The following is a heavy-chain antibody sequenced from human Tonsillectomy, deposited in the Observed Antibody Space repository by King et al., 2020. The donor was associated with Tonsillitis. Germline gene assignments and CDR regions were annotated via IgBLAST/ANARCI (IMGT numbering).Heavy chain of an antibody. V-gene: IGHV3-23*04. CDR2: ISGSGGST. CDR1: GFTFSSYA. J-gene: IGHJ4*02. Sequence: VQLVESGGGLVQPGGSLRLSCAASGFTFSSYAMSWVRQAPGKGLEWVSAISGSGGSTYYADSVKGRFTISRDNSKNTLYLQMNSLRAEDTAVYYCAKAGGRANTHQRGYFDYWGQGTLVTVSS. CDR3: AKAGGRANTHQRGYFDY. D-gene: IGHD1-26*01.